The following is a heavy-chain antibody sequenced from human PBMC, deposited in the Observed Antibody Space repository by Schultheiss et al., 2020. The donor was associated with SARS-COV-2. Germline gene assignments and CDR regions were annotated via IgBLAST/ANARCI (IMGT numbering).Heavy chain of an antibody. Sequence: GGSLRLSCAASGFTFSDYYMSWIRQAPGKGLEWVSYISSSGSTIYYADSVKGRFTISRDNAKNSLYLQMNSLRAEDTSVYYCARDIDKYYFDYWGQGTLVTVSS. D-gene: IGHD3-16*02. CDR3: ARDIDKYYFDY. CDR2: ISSSGSTI. CDR1: GFTFSDYY. V-gene: IGHV3-11*01. J-gene: IGHJ4*02.